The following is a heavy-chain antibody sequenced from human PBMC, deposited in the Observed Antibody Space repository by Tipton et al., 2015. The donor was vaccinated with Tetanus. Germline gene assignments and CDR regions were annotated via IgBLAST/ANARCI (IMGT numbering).Heavy chain of an antibody. D-gene: IGHD3-16*01. CDR1: GFTLSSHY. V-gene: IGHV3-7*05. CDR3: AREARGGGTDDAFDR. J-gene: IGHJ3*01. Sequence: SLRLSCVASGFTLSSHYMPWVRQAPGKGLEWVANVRQDGREKYYVDSVKGRFTISRDNAKNSLYLQRSSRRGEDTAVYHCAREARGGGTDDAFDRWGQGTMVTVSS. CDR2: VRQDGREK.